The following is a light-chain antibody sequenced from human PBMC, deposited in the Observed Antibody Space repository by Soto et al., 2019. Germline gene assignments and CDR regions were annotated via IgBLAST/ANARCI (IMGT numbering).Light chain of an antibody. CDR1: QTFGRTY. CDR2: DAS. J-gene: IGKJ4*01. V-gene: IGKV3-20*01. CDR3: LQDYNYPFT. Sequence: ESVLTQSQGTLSLSPGERVTLSCRASQTFGRTYLAWYQQKPGQSPRLLIYDASSRATGIPDRFSGSGSGTDFTLTISRLEPEDFATYYCLQDYNYPFTFGGGTRVEVK.